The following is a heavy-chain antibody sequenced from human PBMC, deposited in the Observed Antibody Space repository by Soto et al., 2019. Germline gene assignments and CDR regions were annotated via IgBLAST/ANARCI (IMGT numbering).Heavy chain of an antibody. J-gene: IGHJ5*02. CDR3: ARDMAGEYCSGGSCYLNWFDP. Sequence: QVQRVQAGAEVKKPGSSVKVSCKASGGTFSSYAISWVRQSPGQGLEWMGGIIPIFVTANYAQKFQSRVTIAADESTSTAYMELSSLRSEDTAVYYCARDMAGEYCSGGSCYLNWFDPWGQGTLVTVSS. CDR1: GGTFSSYA. D-gene: IGHD2-15*01. CDR2: IIPIFVTA. V-gene: IGHV1-69*01.